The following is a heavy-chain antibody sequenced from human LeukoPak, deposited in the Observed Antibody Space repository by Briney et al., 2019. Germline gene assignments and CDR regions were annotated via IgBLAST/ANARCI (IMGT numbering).Heavy chain of an antibody. CDR3: ARVYYYYYMDV. V-gene: IGHV4-4*02. Sequence: KTSETLSLTCGVSGGSISSDNWWSWVRQPPGKGLEWIGEIYRSGSTNYNPSLKSRVTISVDKSKNQFSLRLTSVTAADTAVYYCARVYYYYYMDVWGKGTTVTVSS. CDR1: GGSISSDNW. J-gene: IGHJ6*03. CDR2: IYRSGST.